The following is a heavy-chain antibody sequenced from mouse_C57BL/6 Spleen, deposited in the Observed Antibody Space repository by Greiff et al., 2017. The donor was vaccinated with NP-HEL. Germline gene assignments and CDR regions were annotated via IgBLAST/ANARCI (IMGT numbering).Heavy chain of an antibody. Sequence: EVNVVESGGGLVKPGGSLKLSCAASGFTFSDYGMHWVRQAPEKGLEWVAYISSGSSTIYYADTVKGRFTISRDNAKNTLFLQMTSLRSEDTAMYYCARGGDYPFAYWGQGTLVTVSA. D-gene: IGHD2-4*01. V-gene: IGHV5-17*01. CDR3: ARGGDYPFAY. J-gene: IGHJ3*01. CDR2: ISSGSSTI. CDR1: GFTFSDYG.